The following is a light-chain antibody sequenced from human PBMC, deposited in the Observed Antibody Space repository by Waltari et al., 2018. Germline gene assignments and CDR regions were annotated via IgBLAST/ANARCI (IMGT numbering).Light chain of an antibody. J-gene: IGKJ1*01. CDR3: QQYYTTWT. V-gene: IGKV4-1*01. CDR1: QSILYRSINKNY. Sequence: DIVMTQSPDSLAVSLGERATVNCKSSQSILYRSINKNYLAWYQQKVGQPPKLLIYWASTRQFGVPDRFSDSGSGTNFTLTISSLQPEDVAVYFCQQYYTTWTFGQGTRVDI. CDR2: WAS.